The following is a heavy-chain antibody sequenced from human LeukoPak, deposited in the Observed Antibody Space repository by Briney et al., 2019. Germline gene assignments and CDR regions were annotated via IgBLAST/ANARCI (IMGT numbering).Heavy chain of an antibody. CDR2: IWYDGSNK. CDR1: GFTFSSYG. J-gene: IGHJ4*02. CDR3: ARDADIVVVPAARGDPGLDY. Sequence: VPPGRSLRLSCAASGFTFSSYGMHWVRPAPGKGLEWVAVIWYDGSNKYYADSVKGRFTISRDNSKNTLYLQMNSLRAEDTAVYYCARDADIVVVPAARGDPGLDYWGQGTLVTVSS. V-gene: IGHV3-33*01. D-gene: IGHD2-2*01.